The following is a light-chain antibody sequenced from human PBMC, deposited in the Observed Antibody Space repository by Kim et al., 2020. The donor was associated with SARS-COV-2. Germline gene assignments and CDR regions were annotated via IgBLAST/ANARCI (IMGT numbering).Light chain of an antibody. CDR3: QQYNNLRAIT. Sequence: DIQLTQSPSSVSASVGDSVTITCQASQDIRKFLNWYQHKPGKAPELLISDASTLRTGVPSRFSGSASGTHFTFTISNLQPEDIATYYCQQYNNLRAITFGQGTRLESK. CDR1: QDIRKF. J-gene: IGKJ5*01. CDR2: DAS. V-gene: IGKV1-33*01.